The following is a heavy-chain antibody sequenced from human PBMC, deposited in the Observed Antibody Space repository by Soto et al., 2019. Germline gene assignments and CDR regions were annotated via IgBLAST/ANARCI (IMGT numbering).Heavy chain of an antibody. CDR1: AFTFTDYA. Sequence: GGSLRLSCAASAFTFTDYAMHWVRQARGKSVQWVSGNSGNSGSIGYAESVKGRFSMSIDNAKNPLYQQMNSLRAEDTAVYYCARMPYTAKGMEVWGQGTTVTVSS. J-gene: IGHJ6*02. CDR3: ARMPYTAKGMEV. V-gene: IGHV3-9*01. CDR2: NSGNSGSI. D-gene: IGHD5-18*01.